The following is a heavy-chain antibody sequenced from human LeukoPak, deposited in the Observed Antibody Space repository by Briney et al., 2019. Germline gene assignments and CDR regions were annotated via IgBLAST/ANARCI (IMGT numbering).Heavy chain of an antibody. V-gene: IGHV4-34*01. J-gene: IGHJ4*02. CDR2: INHRGST. D-gene: IGHD1-26*01. CDR3: ARKEARVGPDY. Sequence: SETLSLTCAVYGGSFSGYYWSWIRQSPGKGLEWIGEINHRGSTNYNPSLKRRVTISVDTSKNQFSLKLSSVTAADTAVYYCARKEARVGPDYWGQGTLVTVSS. CDR1: GGSFSGYY.